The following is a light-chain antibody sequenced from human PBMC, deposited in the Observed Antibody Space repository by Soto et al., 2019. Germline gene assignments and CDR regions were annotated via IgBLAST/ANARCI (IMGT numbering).Light chain of an antibody. CDR1: SSDVGGYNY. V-gene: IGLV2-11*01. CDR3: CSYAGSYTYV. CDR2: VVS. J-gene: IGLJ1*01. Sequence: QSALTQPRSVSGSPGQSVTISCTGTSSDVGGYNYVSWYQQHPGKAPKLMIYVVSKRPSGVPDRFSGSKSGNTASLTISGLQAEDEADYYCCSYAGSYTYVFGTGTKLTVL.